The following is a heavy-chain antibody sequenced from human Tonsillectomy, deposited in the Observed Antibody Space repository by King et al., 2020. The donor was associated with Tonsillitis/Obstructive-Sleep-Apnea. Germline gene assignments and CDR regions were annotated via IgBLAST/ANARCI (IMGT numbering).Heavy chain of an antibody. V-gene: IGHV4-31*03. Sequence: QLQESGPGLVKPSQTLSLTCTVSGGSISRGGYYWSCIRQHTGKGLEGIGYIYYSGSAYYNPSLKSRVTISVDTSKNQFSLKLSSVTAADTAVYYCARCGKPYYRMDVWSQGTTVTVFS. CDR2: IYYSGSA. CDR3: ARCGKPYYRMDV. CDR1: GGSISRGGYY. J-gene: IGHJ6*02. D-gene: IGHD1-26*01.